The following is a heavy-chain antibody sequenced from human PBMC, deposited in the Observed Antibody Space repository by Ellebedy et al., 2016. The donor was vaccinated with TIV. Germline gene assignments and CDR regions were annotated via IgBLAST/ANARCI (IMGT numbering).Heavy chain of an antibody. CDR3: ARRASYGDYAVQVNPWFDP. CDR2: IRQEGDEI. J-gene: IGHJ5*02. V-gene: IGHV3-7*01. D-gene: IGHD4-17*01. Sequence: GESLKISCAASGFNFRSYWMTWVRQAPGKGLEWVAKIRQEGDEIYYVESVTGRVTISRDNAKNSLFLQMNSLRVEDTAVYYCARRASYGDYAVQVNPWFDPWGQGTLVTVSS. CDR1: GFNFRSYW.